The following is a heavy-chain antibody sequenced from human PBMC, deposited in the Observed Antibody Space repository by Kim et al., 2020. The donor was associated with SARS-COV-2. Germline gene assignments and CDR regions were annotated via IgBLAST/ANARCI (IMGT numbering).Heavy chain of an antibody. Sequence: GGSLRLSCAASGFTFSDSAIHWVRQASGKGLEWVGRIRSKANTYATAYAASVKGRFTISRDDSKNTAYLQMNSLKTEDTAVYFCTRGPGTPLAFWDAFDIWGQGTMVTVSS. CDR1: GFTFSDSA. V-gene: IGHV3-73*01. J-gene: IGHJ3*02. CDR3: TRGPGTPLAFWDAFDI. CDR2: IRSKANTYAT. D-gene: IGHD1-1*01.